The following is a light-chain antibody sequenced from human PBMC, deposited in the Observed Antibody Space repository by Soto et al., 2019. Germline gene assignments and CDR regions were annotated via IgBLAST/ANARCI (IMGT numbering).Light chain of an antibody. Sequence: DIVMTQSPDSLAVSLGERATINCKSSQSVLYSSNNKNYLAWYKQKPGQPPKLLIYWASPRETEVPDRFSGSGSGTDFTLTISSLQAEDVAVYYCQQYYTSPPMYTFGQGNKLEIK. CDR2: WAS. J-gene: IGKJ2*01. CDR3: QQYYTSPPMYT. V-gene: IGKV4-1*01. CDR1: QSVLYSSNNKNY.